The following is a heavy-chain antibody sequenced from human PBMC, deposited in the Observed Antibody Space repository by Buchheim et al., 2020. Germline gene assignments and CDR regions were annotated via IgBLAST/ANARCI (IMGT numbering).Heavy chain of an antibody. V-gene: IGHV4-34*01. D-gene: IGHD2-2*02. CDR2: INHSGST. J-gene: IGHJ6*02. CDR3: ASVDIVVVPAAIADYGMDV. Sequence: QVQLQQWGAGLLKPSETLSLTCAVYGGSFSGYYWSWIRQPPGKGLEWIGEINHSGSTNYNPSLKSRVTISVDTSKNQVSLKLSSVTAADTAVYYCASVDIVVVPAAIADYGMDVWGQGTT. CDR1: GGSFSGYY.